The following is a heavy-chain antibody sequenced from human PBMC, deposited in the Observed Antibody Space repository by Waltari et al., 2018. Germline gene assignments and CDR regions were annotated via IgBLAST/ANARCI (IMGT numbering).Heavy chain of an antibody. Sequence: EVQLVESGGGLVQPGRSLSLSCPASGFTFGDYAMSCFRQAPGKGLEWVGFIRSKAYGGTTEYAASVKGRFTISRDDSKSIAYLQMNSLKTEDTAVYYCTRDGIAARPSHAYYFDYWGQGTLVTVSS. CDR2: IRSKAYGGTT. CDR1: GFTFGDYA. CDR3: TRDGIAARPSHAYYFDY. J-gene: IGHJ4*02. D-gene: IGHD6-6*01. V-gene: IGHV3-49*03.